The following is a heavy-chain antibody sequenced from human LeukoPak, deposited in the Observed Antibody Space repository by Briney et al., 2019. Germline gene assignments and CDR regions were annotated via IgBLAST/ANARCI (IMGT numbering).Heavy chain of an antibody. Sequence: GGSLRLSCAASGFTVSRDYMSWVRQALGKGLEWVSAFDTGFGTYYPDSLKGRFTISRDNSKNTLFLQMNSLRAEDTAVYYCARSSGWWSLDYWGQGTLVTVSS. CDR2: FDTGFGT. CDR1: GFTVSRDY. D-gene: IGHD6-19*01. V-gene: IGHV3-53*01. J-gene: IGHJ4*02. CDR3: ARSSGWWSLDY.